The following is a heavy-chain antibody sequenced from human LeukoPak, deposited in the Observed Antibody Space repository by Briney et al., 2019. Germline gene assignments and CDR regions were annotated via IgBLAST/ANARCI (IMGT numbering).Heavy chain of an antibody. CDR3: ARGGSITQRIDY. D-gene: IGHD1-14*01. V-gene: IGHV4-59*01. J-gene: IGHJ4*02. Sequence: SETLSLTCTVSGGSISSYYWSWIRPPPGKGLEWIGYIYYSGSTDYNPSLKSRVTISVDTSKNQFSLKLSSVTAADTAVYYCARGGSITQRIDYWGQGTLVTVSS. CDR1: GGSISSYY. CDR2: IYYSGST.